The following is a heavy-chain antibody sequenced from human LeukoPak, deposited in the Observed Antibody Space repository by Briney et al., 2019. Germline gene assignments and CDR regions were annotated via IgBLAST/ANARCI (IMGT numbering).Heavy chain of an antibody. Sequence: GGSLRLSCAASGFTFSNYGMHWVRQAPGKGLEVVAVISYDGTNKYYADSVRGRFTISRDNSKNTLYLQMNSLRAEDTAVYYCAKGRGCSSRNCYEFDYWGQGTLVTVSS. CDR1: GFTFSNYG. V-gene: IGHV3-30*18. J-gene: IGHJ4*02. CDR3: AKGRGCSSRNCYEFDY. CDR2: ISYDGTNK. D-gene: IGHD2-2*01.